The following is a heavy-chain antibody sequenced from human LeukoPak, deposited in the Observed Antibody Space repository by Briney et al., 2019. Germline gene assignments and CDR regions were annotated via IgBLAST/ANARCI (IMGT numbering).Heavy chain of an antibody. CDR1: GYTFTDYY. J-gene: IGHJ4*02. V-gene: IGHV1-69-2*01. Sequence: GATAKISCKASGYTFTDYYMHWVQQAPGKGLEWMGRVDPEDGETIYAEKFQGRVTITADTSTDTAYMELSSLRSEDTAVYYCAVSSGWYLTDYWGQGTLVTVSS. CDR3: AVSSGWYLTDY. D-gene: IGHD6-19*01. CDR2: VDPEDGET.